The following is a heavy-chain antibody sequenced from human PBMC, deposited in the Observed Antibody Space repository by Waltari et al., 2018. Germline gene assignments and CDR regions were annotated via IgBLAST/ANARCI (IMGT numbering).Heavy chain of an antibody. J-gene: IGHJ2*01. Sequence: QVQVVESGGGVVQPGRSMRLSCAASGFTFGNYAMNQCRQAPGKGLEWVTVISYDASNKYYADSVKGRFTVSRDNSKNTLYLQMNSLRAEDTAVYFCARALTTYWNFDLWGRGTLVTVSS. CDR3: ARALTTYWNFDL. CDR1: GFTFGNYA. D-gene: IGHD4-4*01. V-gene: IGHV3-30*01. CDR2: ISYDASNK.